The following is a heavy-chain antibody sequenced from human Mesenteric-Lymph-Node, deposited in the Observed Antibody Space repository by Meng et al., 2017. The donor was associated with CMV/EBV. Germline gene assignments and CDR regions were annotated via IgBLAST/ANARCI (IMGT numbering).Heavy chain of an antibody. D-gene: IGHD2-2*01. CDR3: ARAVVPDATFDP. J-gene: IGHJ5*02. V-gene: IGHV1-2*02. CDR2: INPNSGGT. Sequence: ASVKVSCKASGYTFTGYYMHWVRQAPGQGLEWMGWINPNSGGTNYAQKFQGRVTMTLDTSISTAYMELIRLTSDDTAIYYCARAVVPDATFDPWGQGTLVTVSS. CDR1: GYTFTGYY.